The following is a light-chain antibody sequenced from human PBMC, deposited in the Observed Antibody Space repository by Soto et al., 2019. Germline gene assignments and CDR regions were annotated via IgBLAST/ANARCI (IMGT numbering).Light chain of an antibody. CDR2: AAS. CDR3: QHYGGLPGT. V-gene: IGKV3-20*01. J-gene: IGKJ1*01. Sequence: EIVLTQSPGTLSLSPGESATLSCRASQSVSSSDVASYRHKPGQAPRLLIYAASDRPTGIPDRFSGSGSGTDFTLTISRLEPEDFAVYYCQHYGGLPGTFGQGTKVEIK. CDR1: QSVSSSD.